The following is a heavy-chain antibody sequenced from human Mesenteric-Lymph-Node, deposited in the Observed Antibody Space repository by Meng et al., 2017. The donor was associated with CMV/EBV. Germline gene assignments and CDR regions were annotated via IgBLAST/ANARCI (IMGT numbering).Heavy chain of an antibody. CDR1: GYTFTNYW. J-gene: IGHJ4*02. D-gene: IGHD4-11*01. CDR2: IYPGDSDT. CDR3: ARSTTVTDFDS. Sequence: GESLKISCQGSGYTFTNYWIGWVRQMPGKGLECMGIIYPGDSDTKYSPSFQGQVTISADKSINTAYLQWSSLQASDTAMYYCARSTTVTDFDSWGQGTLVTVSS. V-gene: IGHV5-51*01.